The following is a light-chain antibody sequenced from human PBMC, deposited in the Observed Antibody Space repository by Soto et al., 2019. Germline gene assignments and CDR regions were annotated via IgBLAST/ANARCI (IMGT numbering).Light chain of an antibody. CDR3: QQFNSYPPLT. CDR2: DAS. V-gene: IGKV1-13*02. J-gene: IGKJ4*01. CDR1: QGISSA. Sequence: AIQLTQSPSSLSASVGDRVTITCRASQGISSALAWYQQKPGKAPKLLIYDASSLESGVPSRFSGNGTGTDFPLTLSSLQPEDFATYYCQQFNSYPPLTFGGGTKVEIK.